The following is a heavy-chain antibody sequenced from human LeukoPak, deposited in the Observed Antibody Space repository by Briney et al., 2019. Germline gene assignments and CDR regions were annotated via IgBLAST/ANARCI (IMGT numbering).Heavy chain of an antibody. J-gene: IGHJ5*02. CDR3: ARHPSGRMWLQQGGWFDP. CDR2: MYHNGST. CDR1: GDSIIGYY. V-gene: IGHV4-39*01. Sequence: SETLSLTCSVSGDSIIGYYWGWIRQPPGKGLEWIGSMYHNGSTYYNPSLKSRVTISVDTSKNQFSLKLTSVTAADTAVYYCARHPSGRMWLQQGGWFDPWGQGTLVTVSS. D-gene: IGHD5-24*01.